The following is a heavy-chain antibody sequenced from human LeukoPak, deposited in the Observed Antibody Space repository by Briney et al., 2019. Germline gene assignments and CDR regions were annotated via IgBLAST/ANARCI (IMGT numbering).Heavy chain of an antibody. Sequence: GGSLRLSCAASGFTFSSYSMNWVRQAPGKGLEWVSSISSSSSYIYYADSVKGRFTISRDNAKNSLYLQMNSLRAEDTAVYYCTRDGSRIVVVPASDYWGQGTLVTVSS. V-gene: IGHV3-21*01. CDR2: ISSSSSYI. D-gene: IGHD2-2*01. J-gene: IGHJ4*02. CDR3: TRDGSRIVVVPASDY. CDR1: GFTFSSYS.